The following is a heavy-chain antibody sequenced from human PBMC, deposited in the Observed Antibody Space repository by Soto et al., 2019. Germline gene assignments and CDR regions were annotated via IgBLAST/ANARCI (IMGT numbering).Heavy chain of an antibody. J-gene: IGHJ6*02. V-gene: IGHV5-51*01. D-gene: IGHD1-26*01. Sequence: HGESLKISCKGSGYSFTSYWIGWVRQMPGKGLEWMGIIYPGDSDTRYSPSFQGQVTISADKSISTAYLQWSSLKASDTAMYYCARQLIEVGAKHGMDVWGQGTTVTVSS. CDR3: ARQLIEVGAKHGMDV. CDR2: IYPGDSDT. CDR1: GYSFTSYW.